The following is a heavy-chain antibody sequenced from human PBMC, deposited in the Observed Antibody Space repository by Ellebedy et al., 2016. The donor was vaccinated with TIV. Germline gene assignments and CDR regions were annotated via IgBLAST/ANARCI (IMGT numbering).Heavy chain of an antibody. J-gene: IGHJ2*01. CDR3: ARGYYDSSGYTPDWYFDL. V-gene: IGHV1-18*04. CDR2: ISTYHGNT. D-gene: IGHD3-22*01. Sequence: AASVKVSCKASGYTFTSYHNSRVRHAPGQRLEWLGWISTYHGNTDYPQRLQGRVTMTTDTSTSTAYMELSSLRSEDTAVYFCARGYYDSSGYTPDWYFDLWGRGTLVTVSS. CDR1: GYTFTSYH.